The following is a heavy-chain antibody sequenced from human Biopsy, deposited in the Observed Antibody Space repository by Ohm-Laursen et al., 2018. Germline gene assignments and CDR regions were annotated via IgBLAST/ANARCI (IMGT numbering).Heavy chain of an antibody. J-gene: IGHJ2*01. D-gene: IGHD1-26*01. V-gene: IGHV4-59*08. CDR2: IYYTGST. CDR3: ARHAPSYSGSYWRYFDL. CDR1: GGSISSYY. Sequence: SDTLSLTCTVSGGSISSYYWSWIRQPPGKGLEWIGYIYYTGSTNHNPSLKSRVTISVDTSMNHLSLRLTPVTAADTAVYYCARHAPSYSGSYWRYFDLWGRGTLVTVSS.